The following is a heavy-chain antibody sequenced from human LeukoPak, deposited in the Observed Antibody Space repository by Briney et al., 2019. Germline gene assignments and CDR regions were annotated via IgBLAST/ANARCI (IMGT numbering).Heavy chain of an antibody. CDR2: IGTSSTTI. V-gene: IGHV3-48*01. CDR3: ARFAAGGSYYYYMDV. D-gene: IGHD6-25*01. J-gene: IGHJ6*03. Sequence: GGFLRLSCAASGFTFNSYTMNWVRQPPGKGLEWVSNIGTSSTTIYYADSVKGRFTISRDNAKNLLYLQMNSLRADDTAVYYCARFAAGGSYYYYMDVWGKGTTVTVSS. CDR1: GFTFNSYT.